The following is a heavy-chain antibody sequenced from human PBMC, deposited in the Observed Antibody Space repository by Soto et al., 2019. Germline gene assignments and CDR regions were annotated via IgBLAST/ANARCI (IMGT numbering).Heavy chain of an antibody. CDR3: ARGRIVVVLAARHNWFDP. V-gene: IGHV4-34*01. Sequence: SETLSLTCSVYGGSFSGYYWSWIRQPPGKGLEWIGEINHSGSTNYNPSLKSRVTISVDTSKNQFSLKLSSVTAADTAVYYCARGRIVVVLAARHNWFDPWGQGTLVTVSS. CDR1: GGSFSGYY. CDR2: INHSGST. J-gene: IGHJ5*02. D-gene: IGHD2-2*01.